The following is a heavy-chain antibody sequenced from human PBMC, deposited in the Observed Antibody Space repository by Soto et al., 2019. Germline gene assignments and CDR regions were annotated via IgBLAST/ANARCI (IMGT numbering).Heavy chain of an antibody. CDR3: ASRTVTTLSYYYYYGMDV. D-gene: IGHD4-4*01. V-gene: IGHV1-8*02. CDR2: MNPNGGNT. Sequence: AAVKFSCKASGYTFTNYYLHWVRQSPGQGLEWMGWMNPNGGNTGYAQKFQGRVTMTRNTSISTAYMELSSLRSEDTAVYYCASRTVTTLSYYYYYGMDVWGQGTTITVSS. J-gene: IGHJ6*02. CDR1: GYTFTNYY.